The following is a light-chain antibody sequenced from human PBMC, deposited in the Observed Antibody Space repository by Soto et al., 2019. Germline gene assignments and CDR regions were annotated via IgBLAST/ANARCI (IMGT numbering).Light chain of an antibody. V-gene: IGKV3-20*01. CDR3: QQYGSSPA. J-gene: IGKJ4*01. Sequence: EIVLTQSPGTLSLSPGERATLSCRPSQSVSSGYLAWYQHKPGQAPRLLIYDASSRATGIPDRFSGSGSGTDFTLTISRLEPEDFAVYYCQQYGSSPAFGGGTKVEIK. CDR2: DAS. CDR1: QSVSSGY.